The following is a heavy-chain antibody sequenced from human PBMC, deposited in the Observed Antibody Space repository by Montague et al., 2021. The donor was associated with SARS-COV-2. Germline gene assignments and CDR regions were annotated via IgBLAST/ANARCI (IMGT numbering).Heavy chain of an antibody. D-gene: IGHD6-13*01. CDR3: ARARRYSSSWYPRFDP. CDR2: IYYSGST. Sequence: SETLSLTCTVSGGSISSYYWSWIRQPPGKGLEWIGYIYYSGSTNYNPSLKSRVTISVDTSKNQFSLKLSSVTAADTAVYYCARARRYSSSWYPRFDPWGQGTLVTVS. V-gene: IGHV4-59*01. CDR1: GGSISSYY. J-gene: IGHJ5*02.